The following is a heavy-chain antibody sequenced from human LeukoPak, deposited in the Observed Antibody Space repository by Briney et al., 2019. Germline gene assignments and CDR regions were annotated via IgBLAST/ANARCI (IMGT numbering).Heavy chain of an antibody. CDR2: IKQDGSEK. CDR3: ARHPPAPLYGSGSFDY. Sequence: PGGSLRLSCAASGFTFSSYWMSWVRQAPGKGLEWVANIKQDGSEKYYVDSVEGRFTISRDNAKNSLYLQMNSLRAEDTAVYYCARHPPAPLYGSGSFDYWGQGTLVTVSS. D-gene: IGHD3-10*01. CDR1: GFTFSSYW. J-gene: IGHJ4*02. V-gene: IGHV3-7*01.